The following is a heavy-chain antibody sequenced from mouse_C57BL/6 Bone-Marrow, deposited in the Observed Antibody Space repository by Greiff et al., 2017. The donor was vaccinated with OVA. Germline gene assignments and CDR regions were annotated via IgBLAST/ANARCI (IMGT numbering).Heavy chain of an antibody. CDR3: ALITTVVALNYFDY. J-gene: IGHJ2*01. Sequence: VQLQQPGAELVRPGSSVKLSCKASGYTFTSYWMHWVKQRPIQGLEWIGNIDPSDSETHYNQKFKDKATLTVDKSSSTAYMQLSSLTSEDSAVYYCALITTVVALNYFDYWGQGTTLTVSS. CDR2: IDPSDSET. CDR1: GYTFTSYW. D-gene: IGHD1-1*01. V-gene: IGHV1-52*01.